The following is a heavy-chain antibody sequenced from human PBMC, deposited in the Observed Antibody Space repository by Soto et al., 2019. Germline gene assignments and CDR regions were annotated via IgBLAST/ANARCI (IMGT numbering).Heavy chain of an antibody. Sequence: SETLALTCAVYGGSFSGYYWSWVRQRPGKGLEWIGEINHSGSTNYNPSLKSRVTISVDTSKNQFSLKLSSVTAADTAVYYCARGRTWGSYRYGLDYWGQGTLVTVSS. CDR2: INHSGST. CDR3: ARGRTWGSYRYGLDY. V-gene: IGHV4-34*01. J-gene: IGHJ4*02. CDR1: GGSFSGYY. D-gene: IGHD3-16*02.